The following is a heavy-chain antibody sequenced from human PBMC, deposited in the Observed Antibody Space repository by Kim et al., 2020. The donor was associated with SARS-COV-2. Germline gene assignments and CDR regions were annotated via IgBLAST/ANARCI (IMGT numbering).Heavy chain of an antibody. CDR2: ISAYNGNT. CDR3: ARENRGYCTNGVCYTSWYYYYGMDV. J-gene: IGHJ6*02. D-gene: IGHD2-8*01. CDR1: GYTFTSYG. V-gene: IGHV1-18*01. Sequence: ASVKVSCKASGYTFTSYGISWVRQAPGQGLEWMGWISAYNGNTNYAQKLQGRVTMTTDTSTSTAYMELRSLRSDDTAVYYCARENRGYCTNGVCYTSWYYYYGMDVWGQGTTVTVSS.